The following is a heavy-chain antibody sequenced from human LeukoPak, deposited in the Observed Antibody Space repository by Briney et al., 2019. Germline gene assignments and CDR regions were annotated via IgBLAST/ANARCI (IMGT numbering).Heavy chain of an antibody. CDR2: INHSGST. V-gene: IGHV4-34*01. CDR1: GGSFSGYY. CDR3: ARGRGRITIFGVVEGQFDP. Sequence: TSETLSLTCAVYGGSFSGYYWSGIGQPPGKGREGMGEINHSGSTNYNPSLKSRVTISVDTSKNQFSLKLSSVTAADTAVYYCARGRGRITIFGVVEGQFDPWGQGTLVTVSS. J-gene: IGHJ5*02. D-gene: IGHD3-3*01.